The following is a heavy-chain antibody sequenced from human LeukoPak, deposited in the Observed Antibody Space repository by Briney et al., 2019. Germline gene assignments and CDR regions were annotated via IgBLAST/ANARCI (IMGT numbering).Heavy chain of an antibody. CDR2: ISYDGSNK. J-gene: IGHJ4*02. D-gene: IGHD3-10*01. V-gene: IGHV3-30-3*01. CDR3: ARDLGFGVGLDY. Sequence: GRSLRLSCAASGFTFSSYAMHWVRQAPGKGLEWVAVISYDGSNKYYADSVKGRFTISRDNSKNTLYLQMNSLRAEDTAVCYCARDLGFGVGLDYWGQGTLVTVSS. CDR1: GFTFSSYA.